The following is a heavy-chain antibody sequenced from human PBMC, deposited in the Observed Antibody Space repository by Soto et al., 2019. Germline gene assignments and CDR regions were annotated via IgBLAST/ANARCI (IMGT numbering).Heavy chain of an antibody. Sequence: SETLSLTCTVSGGSISSSSDYWGWIRQPPGKGLEWIGSIYYSGSTYYNPSLKSRVTISVDTSKNQCSLKLSSVTAADTAVYYCAGQYSSSWGFYYYYGMDVWGQGTTVT. CDR3: AGQYSSSWGFYYYYGMDV. V-gene: IGHV4-39*01. D-gene: IGHD6-13*01. J-gene: IGHJ6*02. CDR1: GGSISSSSDY. CDR2: IYYSGST.